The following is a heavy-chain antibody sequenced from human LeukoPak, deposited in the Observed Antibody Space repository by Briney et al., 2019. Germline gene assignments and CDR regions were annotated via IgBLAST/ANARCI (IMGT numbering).Heavy chain of an antibody. CDR3: ARDQEQWLVRGYFQH. Sequence: GRSLRLSCAASGFTFSSYAMHWVRQAPGKGLEWVAVISYDGSNKYYADSVKGRFTISRDNSKNTLYLQMNSLRAEDTAVYYCARDQEQWLVRGYFQHWGQGTLVTVSS. CDR1: GFTFSSYA. V-gene: IGHV3-30-3*01. D-gene: IGHD6-19*01. CDR2: ISYDGSNK. J-gene: IGHJ1*01.